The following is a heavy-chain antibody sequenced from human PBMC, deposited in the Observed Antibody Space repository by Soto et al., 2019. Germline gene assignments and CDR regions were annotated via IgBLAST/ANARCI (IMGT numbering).Heavy chain of an antibody. Sequence: GESLKISCAASGFTFSSYWMSWVRQAPGKGLEWVANIKQDGSEKYYVDSVKGRFTISRDNAKNSLYLQMNSLRAEDTAVYYCARAYCGGDCYDAFDIWGQGTMVTVSS. CDR3: ARAYCGGDCYDAFDI. J-gene: IGHJ3*02. CDR1: GFTFSSYW. V-gene: IGHV3-7*03. D-gene: IGHD2-21*02. CDR2: IKQDGSEK.